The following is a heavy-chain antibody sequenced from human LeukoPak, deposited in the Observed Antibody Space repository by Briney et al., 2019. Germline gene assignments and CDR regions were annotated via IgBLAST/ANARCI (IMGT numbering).Heavy chain of an antibody. CDR3: ARHRGGWLRAFDI. D-gene: IGHD5-24*01. V-gene: IGHV4-34*01. Sequence: SETLSLTCAVYGGSFSGYYWSWIRQPPGKGLEWIGEINHSGSTNYNPSLKSRVTISVDTSKNQFSLKLSSVTAADTAVYYCARHRGGWLRAFDIWGQGTMVTVSS. CDR2: INHSGST. CDR1: GGSFSGYY. J-gene: IGHJ3*02.